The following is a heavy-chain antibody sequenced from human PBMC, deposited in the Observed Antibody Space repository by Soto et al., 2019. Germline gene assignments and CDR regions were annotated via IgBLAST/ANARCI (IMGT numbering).Heavy chain of an antibody. D-gene: IGHD4-17*01. J-gene: IGHJ2*01. CDR3: ARGYGDYGLEGL. Sequence: QGQLQESGPGLVKPSQTLSLTCTVSGGFFSRGGYHWNWIRQHPGKGLVWIGYIFYSGTAYYNPSLQSRVSISVDPPRNQFSLKMTSVTAADTAIYYCARGYGDYGLEGLCGRGTLVTVSS. V-gene: IGHV4-31*03. CDR2: IFYSGTA. CDR1: GGFFSRGGYH.